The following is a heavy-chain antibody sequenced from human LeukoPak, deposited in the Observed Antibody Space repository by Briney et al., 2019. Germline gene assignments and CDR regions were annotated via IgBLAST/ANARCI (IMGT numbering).Heavy chain of an antibody. V-gene: IGHV1-69*04. J-gene: IGHJ3*02. CDR1: GGTFSSYA. CDR3: GREGYCSGGSCLNAFDI. Sequence: VASVKVSCKASGGTFSSYAISWVRQAPGQGLEWMGRIIPILGIANYAQKFQGRVTITADKSTSTAYMELSSLRSEDTAVYYCGREGYCSGGSCLNAFDIWGQGTMVTVSS. CDR2: IIPILGIA. D-gene: IGHD2-15*01.